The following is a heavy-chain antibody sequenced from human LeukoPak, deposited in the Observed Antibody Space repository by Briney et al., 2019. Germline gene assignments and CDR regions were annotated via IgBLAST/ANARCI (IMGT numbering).Heavy chain of an antibody. CDR1: GGSISRSSYY. CDR2: VYYGGNT. CDR3: ARGVTTFDY. V-gene: IGHV4-39*07. Sequence: PSETLSLTCSVSGGSISRSSYYWGWIRQPPGKGPEWIGSVYYGGNTYYNPSLKSRVTISVDTSKNQFSLKLSSVTAADTAVYYCARGVTTFDYWGQGTLVTVSS. J-gene: IGHJ4*02. D-gene: IGHD4-17*01.